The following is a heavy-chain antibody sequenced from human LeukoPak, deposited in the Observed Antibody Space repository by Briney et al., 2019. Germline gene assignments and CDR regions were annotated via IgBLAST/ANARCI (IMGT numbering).Heavy chain of an antibody. CDR2: IYWDDDK. J-gene: IGHJ4*02. D-gene: IGHD1-26*01. CDR1: GFSRGTRGVG. V-gene: IGHV2-5*02. CDR3: ARTDVSGSVY. Sequence: GSGPTLLKPTPTLTLTCTFSGFSRGTRGVGVGWIRQPPGKALERLALIYWDDDKRYSPSLKSRLTITKDTSKNQVVLTMTNMDPVDTATYYCARTDVSGSVYWGQGTLVTVSS.